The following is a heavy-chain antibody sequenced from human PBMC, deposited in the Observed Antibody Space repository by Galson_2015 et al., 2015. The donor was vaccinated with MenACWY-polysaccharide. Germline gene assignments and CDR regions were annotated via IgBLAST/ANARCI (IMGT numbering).Heavy chain of an antibody. D-gene: IGHD3-16*01. CDR1: GDSITSGGYF. Sequence: TLSLTCTVSGDSITSGGYFWSWLRQHPGKGLEWITSISYDGGTYYNPSLKSRVTISVDTPNNQFTLKLRSGTAADTAVYYCARGGRAVSNRSWFDPWGQGTLVTVSS. CDR2: ISYDGGT. V-gene: IGHV4-31*03. CDR3: ARGGRAVSNRSWFDP. J-gene: IGHJ5*02.